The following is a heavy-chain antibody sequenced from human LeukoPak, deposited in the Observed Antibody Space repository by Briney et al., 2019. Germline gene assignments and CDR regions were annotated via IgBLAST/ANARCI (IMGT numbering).Heavy chain of an antibody. V-gene: IGHV4-59*10. CDR3: ARGGIPDY. D-gene: IGHD2-21*01. Sequence: TTSETLSLTCAVYGGSFSGYFWSWIRQPAGKGLEWIGRFYTSGTPNYNPSLKSRVTISVDTSRNQFSLKLSSVTAADTAVYYCARGGIPDYWGQGILVTVSS. CDR2: FYTSGTP. CDR1: GGSFSGYF. J-gene: IGHJ4*02.